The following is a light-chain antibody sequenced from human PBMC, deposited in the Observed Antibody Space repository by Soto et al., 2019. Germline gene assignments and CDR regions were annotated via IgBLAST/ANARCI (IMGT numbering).Light chain of an antibody. J-gene: IGLJ1*01. V-gene: IGLV2-14*03. CDR2: DVS. CDR3: SSSTSRSHYV. Sequence: QSALTQPASVSGSPGQSITISCTGTSSDVGGYNYVSWYQQHPGKAPKLMIYDVSNRPSGVSKRFSGSKSGNTASLTISGLQAEDEADFYCSSSTSRSHYVFGNGTKLTVL. CDR1: SSDVGGYNY.